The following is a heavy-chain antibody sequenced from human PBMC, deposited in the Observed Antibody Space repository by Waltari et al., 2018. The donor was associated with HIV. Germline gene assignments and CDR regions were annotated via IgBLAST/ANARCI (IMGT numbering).Heavy chain of an antibody. V-gene: IGHV3-66*04. D-gene: IGHD1-1*01. CDR2: MYSDGTT. Sequence: EVQLVESGGDLVQPGGSLRLSCAASGFTVSSSYTRWVRQAPGEGLEWVSVMYSDGTTYYAGSVKGRFTISRDNSKNTLYLQMSSLRGEDTAVYYCARQRNWNEDFDDWGQGTLVTVSS. CDR3: ARQRNWNEDFDD. CDR1: GFTVSSSY. J-gene: IGHJ4*02.